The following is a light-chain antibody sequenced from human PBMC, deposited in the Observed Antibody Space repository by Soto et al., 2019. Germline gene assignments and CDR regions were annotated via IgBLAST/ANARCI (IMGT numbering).Light chain of an antibody. V-gene: IGLV2-14*01. CDR2: EVT. Sequence: QSALTQPASVSGSPGQSITISSTGTSSDVGGYNYVSWYQHHPGKAPKLMIYEVTNRPSGVSNRFSGSKSGNTASLTISGLQAEDEADYYCSSYTSSSTLQVFGGGTKVTV. J-gene: IGLJ3*02. CDR1: SSDVGGYNY. CDR3: SSYTSSSTLQV.